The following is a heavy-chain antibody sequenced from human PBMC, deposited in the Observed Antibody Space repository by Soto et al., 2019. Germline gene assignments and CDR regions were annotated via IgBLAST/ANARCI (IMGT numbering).Heavy chain of an antibody. CDR1: GFSLNTGGAG. CDR2: IYWNEDK. D-gene: IGHD4-17*01. V-gene: IGHV2-5*01. CDR3: GNRGSGAYPRDNWFDP. J-gene: IGHJ5*02. Sequence: GPTLVNPTQTLTLTCTFSGFSLNTGGAGVGWIRQHPGKALEWLALIYWNEDKRYNPSLKSRLTITKDTSKNQVVLTITNMDPVHTATYYCGNRGSGAYPRDNWFDPWGPGILVTVSS.